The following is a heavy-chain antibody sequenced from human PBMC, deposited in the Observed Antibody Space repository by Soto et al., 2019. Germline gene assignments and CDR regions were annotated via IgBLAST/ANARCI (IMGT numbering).Heavy chain of an antibody. D-gene: IGHD3-10*02. CDR1: GGSFSGYY. Sequence: SETLSLTCAVYGGSFSGYYWTWIRQPPGKGLEWIGEITHSGSTNYNPSLKSRVTISVDTSKNQFSPNLNSVTAADTAVYYCARSSVRGWSYWGQGTLVTVSS. V-gene: IGHV4-34*01. CDR2: ITHSGST. J-gene: IGHJ4*02. CDR3: ARSSVRGWSY.